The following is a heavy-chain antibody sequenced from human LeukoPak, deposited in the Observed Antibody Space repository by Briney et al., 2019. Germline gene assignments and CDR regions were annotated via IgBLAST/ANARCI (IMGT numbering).Heavy chain of an antibody. CDR2: ISAYNGNT. Sequence: ASVKVSCKASGYTVTSYGISWVRQAPGQGLEWMGWISAYNGNTNYAQKLHGRVTMTTDTSTSTAYMELRSLRSDDTAVYYCARVFVTMIVVVIPDAFDIWGQGTMVTVSS. CDR3: ARVFVTMIVVVIPDAFDI. J-gene: IGHJ3*02. V-gene: IGHV1-18*01. CDR1: GYTVTSYG. D-gene: IGHD3-22*01.